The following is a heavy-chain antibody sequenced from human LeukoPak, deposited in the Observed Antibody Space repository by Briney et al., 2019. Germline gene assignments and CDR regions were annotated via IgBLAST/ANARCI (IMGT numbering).Heavy chain of an antibody. D-gene: IGHD4-17*01. J-gene: IGHJ5*02. Sequence: ASVKVSCKASGYTFSSYAMNWVRQAPGQGLEWMGWINPNSGGTNYAQKFQGRVTMTRDTSISTAYMELSRLRSDDTAVYYCAAEGGTTTYNWFDPWGQGTLVTVSS. V-gene: IGHV1-2*02. CDR3: AAEGGTTTYNWFDP. CDR1: GYTFSSYA. CDR2: INPNSGGT.